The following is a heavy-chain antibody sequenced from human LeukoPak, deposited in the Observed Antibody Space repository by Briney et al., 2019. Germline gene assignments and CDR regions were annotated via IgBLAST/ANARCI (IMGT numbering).Heavy chain of an antibody. CDR3: ARDSVIWDKAGGYYYYGMDV. V-gene: IGHV1-8*01. Sequence: ASVKVSCKASGYTFTSYDIHWVRQATGQGLEWMGWMNPNSGNTGYAQKFQGRVTMTRNTSISTAYMELSSLGSEDTAVYYCARDSVIWDKAGGYYYYGMDVWGQGTTVTVSS. D-gene: IGHD2/OR15-2a*01. CDR2: MNPNSGNT. CDR1: GYTFTSYD. J-gene: IGHJ6*02.